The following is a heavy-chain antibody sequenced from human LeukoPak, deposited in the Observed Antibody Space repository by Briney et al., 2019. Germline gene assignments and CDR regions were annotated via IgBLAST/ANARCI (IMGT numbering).Heavy chain of an antibody. CDR1: GYTFTSYA. CDR2: INTNTGNP. V-gene: IGHV7-4-1*02. J-gene: IGHJ4*02. CDR3: ARGAKSSSWQFDY. D-gene: IGHD6-13*01. Sequence: EASVKVSCKASGYTFTSYAMNWVRQAPGQGLEWMGWINTNTGNPTYAQCFTGRFVFSLDTSVSTAYLQISSLTAEDTAVYYCARGAKSSSWQFDYWGQGTLVTVSS.